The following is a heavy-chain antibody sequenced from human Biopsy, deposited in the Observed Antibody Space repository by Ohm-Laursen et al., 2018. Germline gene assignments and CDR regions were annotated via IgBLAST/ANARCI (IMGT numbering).Heavy chain of an antibody. CDR1: GGSISSGGSY. J-gene: IGHJ5*02. CDR2: LFNSANT. V-gene: IGHV4-31*01. Sequence: TLSLTYTVSGGSISSGGSYWSWIRQRPGKGLEWLGYLFNSANTYYNPSLKNLITISGDTSKNQFSLKLNSVTAADTAVYYCARGDYFDSNGYFWFDPWGQGTLVTVSS. D-gene: IGHD3-22*01. CDR3: ARGDYFDSNGYFWFDP.